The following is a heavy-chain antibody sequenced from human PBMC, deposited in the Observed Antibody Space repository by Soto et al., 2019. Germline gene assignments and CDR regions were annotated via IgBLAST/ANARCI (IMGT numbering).Heavy chain of an antibody. CDR3: ARGPSTEVDY. CDR2: IWYDGSNK. CDR1: GFTFSSFG. Sequence: GSLRLSCAASGFTFSSFGMHWVRQAPGKGLEWVAIIWYDGSNKYYADSVKGRFTISRDNSKNTLYLQMNSLRVEDTAVYYCARGPSTEVDYWGQGTLVTVSS. V-gene: IGHV3-33*01. J-gene: IGHJ4*02.